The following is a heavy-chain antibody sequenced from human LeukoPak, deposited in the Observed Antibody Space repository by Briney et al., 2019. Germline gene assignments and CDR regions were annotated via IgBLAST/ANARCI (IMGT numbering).Heavy chain of an antibody. CDR1: RFTFNSYA. Sequence: GGSLRLSCAASRFTFNSYAMSWVRQAPGKGPEWVSVIGGSNGITFYVGSVKGRFTISRDNSKDTLYLQMNSLRAEDTAVYYCAKLHNLNSDYWGQGTLVTVSS. J-gene: IGHJ4*02. CDR2: IGGSNGIT. D-gene: IGHD1-14*01. V-gene: IGHV3-23*01. CDR3: AKLHNLNSDY.